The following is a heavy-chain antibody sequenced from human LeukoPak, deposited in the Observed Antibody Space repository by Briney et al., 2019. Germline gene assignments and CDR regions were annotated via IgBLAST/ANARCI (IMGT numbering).Heavy chain of an antibody. D-gene: IGHD3-10*01. CDR1: GFTFSSYA. CDR2: ISYDGSDK. CDR3: AKGSMGKGFGTPDDAFDI. V-gene: IGHV3-30*04. Sequence: PGGSLRLSCAASGFTFSSYAMNWVRQAPGKGLDWVAVISYDGSDKFYADSVKGRFTISRDNSKNTLYLQMNSLRAEDTAVYYCAKGSMGKGFGTPDDAFDIWGQGTMVTVSS. J-gene: IGHJ3*02.